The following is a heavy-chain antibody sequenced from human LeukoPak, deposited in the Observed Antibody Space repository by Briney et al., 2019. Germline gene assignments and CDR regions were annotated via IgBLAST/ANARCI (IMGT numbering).Heavy chain of an antibody. V-gene: IGHV3-23*01. CDR1: GFTFSSYA. Sequence: PGGSLRLSCAASGFTFSSYAMSWVRQAPGKGLEWVSAISGSGGSTYYADSVKGRFTISRDNSKNTLYLQMNRLRAEDTAVYYFAKLLGYCSSTSCHTGEIDYWGQGTLVTVSS. D-gene: IGHD2-2*01. J-gene: IGHJ4*02. CDR3: AKLLGYCSSTSCHTGEIDY. CDR2: ISGSGGST.